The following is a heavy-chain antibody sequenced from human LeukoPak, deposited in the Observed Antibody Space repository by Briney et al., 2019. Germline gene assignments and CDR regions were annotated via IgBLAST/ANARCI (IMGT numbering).Heavy chain of an antibody. CDR3: AKTRGTLGSYYFDD. Sequence: PGGSLRLSCAASGFTFNNAWMNWVRQTPGKGLEWVGLIKSKVHGGTIDYAAPVKGRFTISRDDSKTTLYLEMNSLKTEDTAVYYCAKTRGTLGSYYFDDWGQGTLVTVSS. V-gene: IGHV3-15*07. CDR1: GFTFNNAW. CDR2: IKSKVHGGTI. J-gene: IGHJ4*02. D-gene: IGHD7-27*01.